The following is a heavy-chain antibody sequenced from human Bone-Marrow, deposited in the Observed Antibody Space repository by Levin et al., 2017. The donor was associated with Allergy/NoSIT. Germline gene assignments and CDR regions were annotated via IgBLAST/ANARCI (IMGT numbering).Heavy chain of an antibody. D-gene: IGHD2-8*02. V-gene: IGHV3-11*01. J-gene: IGHJ4*02. CDR1: GFTFSDSY. CDR3: AREGQSLVRGANDY. CDR2: ISPTSNTI. Sequence: SCAASGFTFSDSYMTWIRQTPGKGLEWISYISPTSNTIYYADSVRGRFTISRDNADKSLHLQMDSLRVEDTGLYYCAREGQSLVRGANDYWGQGILVTVSS.